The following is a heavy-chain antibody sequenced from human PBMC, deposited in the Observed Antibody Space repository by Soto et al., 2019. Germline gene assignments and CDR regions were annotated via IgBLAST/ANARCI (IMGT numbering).Heavy chain of an antibody. CDR3: ARDNGYYDF. CDR2: ISTTSGHT. CDR1: GYTFSSYS. Sequence: GASVKVSCKTSGYTFSSYSITEVRQAPGQGLEGMAWISTTSGHTHYAERVQGRVTVTLDKSARTAFMEMWGLTSDGTAVYFCARDNGYYDFWGQGTLVTVSS. V-gene: IGHV1-18*01. J-gene: IGHJ4*02. D-gene: IGHD2-8*01.